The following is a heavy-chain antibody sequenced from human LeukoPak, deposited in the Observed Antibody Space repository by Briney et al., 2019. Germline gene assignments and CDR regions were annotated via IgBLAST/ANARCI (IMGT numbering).Heavy chain of an antibody. J-gene: IGHJ4*02. CDR2: VYDSGST. CDR1: GGSINNYY. CDR3: ARVRGLGLFDY. V-gene: IGHV4-59*01. D-gene: IGHD3-10*01. Sequence: SETLSLTCTVSGGSINNYYWGWIRQPPGKGLEWIGHVYDSGSTDNNPSLKCRVTISVDTSRNQFSLRLTSVTAADTAMYFCARVRGLGLFDYWGRGILVSVSS.